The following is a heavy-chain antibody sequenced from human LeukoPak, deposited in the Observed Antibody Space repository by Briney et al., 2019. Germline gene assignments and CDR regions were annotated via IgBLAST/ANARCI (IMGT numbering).Heavy chain of an antibody. Sequence: GGSLRLSCAASGFTFSSYAMSWVRQAPGKGLEWVSAISGSGGSTYYADSVKGRFTISRDNSKNTLYLQMNSLRAEDTAVYYCARDHSVVVVPGGYGMDVWGQGTTVTVSS. CDR1: GFTFSSYA. CDR3: ARDHSVVVVPGGYGMDV. J-gene: IGHJ6*02. D-gene: IGHD2-2*01. V-gene: IGHV3-23*01. CDR2: ISGSGGST.